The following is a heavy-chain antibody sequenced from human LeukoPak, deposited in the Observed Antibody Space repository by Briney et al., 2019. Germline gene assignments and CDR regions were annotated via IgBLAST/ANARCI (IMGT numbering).Heavy chain of an antibody. CDR3: ARHDPNILTGFDY. V-gene: IGHV4-34*01. CDR1: GGSFSGYY. J-gene: IGHJ4*02. CDR2: INHSGGT. Sequence: SETLSLTCAVYGGSFSGYYWSWIRQPPGKGLEWIGEINHSGGTNYNPSLKSRVTISVDTSKNQFSLKVNSVTAADTAVYYCARHDPNILTGFDYWGQGTLVTVSS. D-gene: IGHD3-9*01.